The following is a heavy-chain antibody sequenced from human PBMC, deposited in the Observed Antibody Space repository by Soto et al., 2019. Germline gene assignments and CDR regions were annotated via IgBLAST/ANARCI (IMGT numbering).Heavy chain of an antibody. J-gene: IGHJ4*02. V-gene: IGHV1-3*01. CDR3: ARDPALDY. CDR1: GHTFSTYT. CDR2: IYAGNGNT. Sequence: VKVSCKASGHTFSTYTIHWMRQAPGQTLEWMGWIYAGNGNTKYSQKFQGRVTITRDTSASTAYMELSSLTSEDTAIYYCARDPALDYWGQGTLVTVSS.